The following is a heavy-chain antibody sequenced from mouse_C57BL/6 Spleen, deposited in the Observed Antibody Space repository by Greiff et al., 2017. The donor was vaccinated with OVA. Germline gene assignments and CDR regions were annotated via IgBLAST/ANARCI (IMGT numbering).Heavy chain of an antibody. J-gene: IGHJ1*03. D-gene: IGHD4-1*01. CDR1: GYTFTSYW. CDR2: IDPSDSYT. V-gene: IGHV1-50*01. CDR3: ARSTGPYWYFDD. Sequence: QVQLQQPGAELVKPGASVKLSCKASGYTFTSYWMQWVKPRPGQGLEWIGEIDPSDSYTNYNQKFKGKATLTVDTSSSTAYMQLSSLTSEDSAVYYGARSTGPYWYFDDWGTGTTVTVSS.